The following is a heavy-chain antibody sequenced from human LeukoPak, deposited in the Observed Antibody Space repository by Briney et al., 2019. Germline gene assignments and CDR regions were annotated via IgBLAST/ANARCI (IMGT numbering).Heavy chain of an antibody. V-gene: IGHV3-23*01. CDR1: GFTFSSYA. D-gene: IGHD2-2*03. CDR3: AKDDWIFSKAFDI. CDR2: ISGNGGVA. Sequence: GGSLRLSCAASGFTFSSYAMIWVRQAPGKGLEWVSIISGNGGVAFYADSVKGRFTISRENSNNTLYLQMDSLGTEDTAVYYCAKDDWIFSKAFDIWGQGTMVTVSS. J-gene: IGHJ3*02.